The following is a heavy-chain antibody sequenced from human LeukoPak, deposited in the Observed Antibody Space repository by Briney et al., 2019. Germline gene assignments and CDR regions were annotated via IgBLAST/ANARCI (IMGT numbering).Heavy chain of an antibody. CDR2: IYTSGST. V-gene: IGHV4-61*02. J-gene: IGHJ5*02. CDR1: GGSVSSGSYY. CDR3: ARGAYGFTNYNWFDP. D-gene: IGHD3-10*01. Sequence: SETLSLTCTVSGGSVSSGSYYWSWIRQPAGKGLEWIGRIYTSGSTNYNPSLKSRVTISVDTSKNQFSLKLSSVTAADTAVYYCARGAYGFTNYNWFDPWGQGTLVTVSS.